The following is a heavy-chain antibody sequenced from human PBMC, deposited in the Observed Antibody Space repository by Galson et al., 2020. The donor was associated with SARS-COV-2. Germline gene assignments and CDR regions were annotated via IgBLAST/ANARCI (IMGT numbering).Heavy chain of an antibody. V-gene: IGHV4-39*07. CDR2: IYYSGST. Sequence: SETLSLTCTVSGGSISSSSYYWGWIRQPPGKGLEWIGSIYYSGSTYYNPSLKSRVTISVDTSKNQFSLKLSSVTAADTAVYYCSAPPGIAAAGKGYYHGMDVWGQGTTVTVSS. CDR1: GGSISSSSYY. CDR3: SAPPGIAAAGKGYYHGMDV. D-gene: IGHD6-13*01. J-gene: IGHJ6*02.